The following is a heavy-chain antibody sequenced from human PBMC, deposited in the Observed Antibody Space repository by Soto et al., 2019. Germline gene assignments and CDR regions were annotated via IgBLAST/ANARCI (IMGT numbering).Heavy chain of an antibody. D-gene: IGHD2-15*01. CDR1: GYTFNKYA. Sequence: QVPLVQSGAEVKKPGASVKVSCRASGYTFNKYAIHWVRQAPGQRLEWMGWINAGNGNTQYSQKFQGTVTITRDTSASTVYLELTSLRFEDTAVYYCTRGEGYCSGGTCYRWFDPWGQGILVTVYS. V-gene: IGHV1-3*01. CDR2: INAGNGNT. CDR3: TRGEGYCSGGTCYRWFDP. J-gene: IGHJ5*02.